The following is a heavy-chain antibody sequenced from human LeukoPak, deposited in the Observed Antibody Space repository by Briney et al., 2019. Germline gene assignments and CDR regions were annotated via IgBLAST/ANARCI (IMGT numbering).Heavy chain of an antibody. J-gene: IGHJ4*02. Sequence: RASVKVSCKASGYTFTGYYMHWVRQAPGQGLEWMGWINPNSGGTNYAQKFQGRVTMTRNTSISTAYMELSSLRSEDTAVYYCARRPSKYYDILTGYYRSEFDYWGQGTLVTVSS. V-gene: IGHV1-2*02. CDR1: GYTFTGYY. D-gene: IGHD3-9*01. CDR3: ARRPSKYYDILTGYYRSEFDY. CDR2: INPNSGGT.